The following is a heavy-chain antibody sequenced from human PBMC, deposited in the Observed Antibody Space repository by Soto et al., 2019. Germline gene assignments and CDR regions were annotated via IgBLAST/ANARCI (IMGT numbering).Heavy chain of an antibody. D-gene: IGHD3-16*02. CDR1: GGTFSSYA. V-gene: IGHV1-69*01. CDR3: ARGRGARGGSYRYGDAFDI. Sequence: QVQLVQSGAEVKKPGSSVKVSCKASGGTFSSYAISWVRQAPGQGLEWMGGIIPIFGTANYAQKFQGRVTITADESTSTAYGEVSSLRSEDTAVYYCARGRGARGGSYRYGDAFDIWGQGTMVTVSS. CDR2: IIPIFGTA. J-gene: IGHJ3*02.